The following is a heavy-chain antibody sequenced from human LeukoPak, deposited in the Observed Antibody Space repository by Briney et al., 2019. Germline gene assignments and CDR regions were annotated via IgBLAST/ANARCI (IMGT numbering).Heavy chain of an antibody. Sequence: PGGSLRLSCAASGFTFSSYGMHWVRQAPGKGLEWVAVISYDGSNKYYADSVKGRFTISRDNSKNTLYLQMNSLRAEDTAVYYCAKDTSAWFGEPYSWGQGTLVTVSS. CDR1: GFTFSSYG. J-gene: IGHJ5*02. CDR3: AKDTSAWFGEPYS. D-gene: IGHD3-10*01. CDR2: ISYDGSNK. V-gene: IGHV3-30*18.